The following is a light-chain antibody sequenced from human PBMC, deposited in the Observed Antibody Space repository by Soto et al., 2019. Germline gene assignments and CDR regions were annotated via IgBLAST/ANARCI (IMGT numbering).Light chain of an antibody. CDR3: QKYNSAPLT. V-gene: IGKV1-27*01. CDR1: QGIAPY. J-gene: IGKJ4*01. Sequence: DVQMTQSPSSLSASVGDRVTITCRASQGIAPYLAWFQQKPGKVPRLLIYATSTLQSGVPSRFSGSASGTDFTLTISSLQPEDVATYYCQKYNSAPLTFGGGTKVQIK. CDR2: ATS.